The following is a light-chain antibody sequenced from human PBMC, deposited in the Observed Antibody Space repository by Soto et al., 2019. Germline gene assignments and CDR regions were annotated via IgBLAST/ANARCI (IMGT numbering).Light chain of an antibody. J-gene: IGKJ2*01. CDR2: GVS. CDR3: QQYNNWPHT. V-gene: IGKV3-15*01. CDR1: QSVSSK. Sequence: IVVTQSPATLSVSKGERATLSCRASQSVSSKLAWFQQKPGQAPSLLIYGVSTRATGVPVRFSGSGSGTEFTLTINSLQSEDFAVYYCQQYNNWPHTFGQGTKVDI.